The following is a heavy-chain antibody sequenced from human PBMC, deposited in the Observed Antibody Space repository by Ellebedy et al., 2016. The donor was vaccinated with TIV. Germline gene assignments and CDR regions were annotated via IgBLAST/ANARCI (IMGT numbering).Heavy chain of an antibody. D-gene: IGHD2-2*02. V-gene: IGHV4-31*01. CDR2: FYYSWTT. J-gene: IGHJ4*01. CDR3: ARITMITYTFVH. CDR1: GDSISSGNYY. Sequence: MPSETLSLTCTVSGDSISSGNYYWSWIRQLPGKGLEWIGSFYYSWTTYYNPSLKNLVTISVDTSKNQFSLKLRSVTAADTAVYYCARITMITYTFVHWGQGTLVTVSS.